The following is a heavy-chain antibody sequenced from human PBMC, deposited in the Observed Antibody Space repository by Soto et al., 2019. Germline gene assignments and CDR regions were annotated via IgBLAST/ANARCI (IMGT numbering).Heavy chain of an antibody. D-gene: IGHD1-20*01. V-gene: IGHV1-18*01. Sequence: VKVYWKSSGYTFTSYTISRVRQAPGQGLEWMGWISAYNGNTNYAQKLHGRVTMTTDTSTSTAYMELRSLRSDDTAVYYCARERPPYNWNDVDDYWGQGTLVTVSS. CDR3: ARERPPYNWNDVDDY. J-gene: IGHJ4*02. CDR2: ISAYNGNT. CDR1: GYTFTSYT.